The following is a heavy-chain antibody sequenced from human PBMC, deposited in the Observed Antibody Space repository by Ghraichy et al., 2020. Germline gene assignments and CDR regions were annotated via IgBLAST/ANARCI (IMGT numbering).Heavy chain of an antibody. CDR3: ARGPFGSSGWFV. D-gene: IGHD6-19*01. V-gene: IGHV4-59*01. Sequence: SETLSLTCTVSGGSISSYYWSWIRQPPGKGLEWIGYIYYSGSTNYNPSLKSRVTISVDTSKNQFSLKLSSVTAADTAVYYCARGPFGSSGWFVWGQGTLVTVSS. J-gene: IGHJ4*02. CDR1: GGSISSYY. CDR2: IYYSGST.